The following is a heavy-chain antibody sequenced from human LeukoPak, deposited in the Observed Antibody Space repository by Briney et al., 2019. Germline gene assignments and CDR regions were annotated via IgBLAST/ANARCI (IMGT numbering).Heavy chain of an antibody. J-gene: IGHJ5*02. Sequence: PSETLSLTCTVSGGSISSYYWSWIRQPPGKGLEWIGYIYYSGSTNYNPSLKSRVTISVDTSKNQFSLKLSSVTAADTAVYYCAREIIVVVSRYLRKNWFDPWGQGTLVTVSS. D-gene: IGHD2-15*01. CDR1: GGSISSYY. CDR2: IYYSGST. CDR3: AREIIVVVSRYLRKNWFDP. V-gene: IGHV4-59*12.